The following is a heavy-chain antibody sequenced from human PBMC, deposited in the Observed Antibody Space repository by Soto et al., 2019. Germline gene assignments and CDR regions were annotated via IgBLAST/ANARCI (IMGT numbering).Heavy chain of an antibody. Sequence: QVLLVQSGAEVKKPGASVKVSCKASGYTFTGYYIHWVRQAPGQGLEWMGRINPNSGGTNYAQKFQGWVTMTRDTSISTAYMELSRLRSDDTAVYYCARATASWLPYLFGYWGQGTLVTVSS. D-gene: IGHD5-12*01. CDR3: ARATASWLPYLFGY. J-gene: IGHJ4*02. CDR1: GYTFTGYY. CDR2: INPNSGGT. V-gene: IGHV1-2*04.